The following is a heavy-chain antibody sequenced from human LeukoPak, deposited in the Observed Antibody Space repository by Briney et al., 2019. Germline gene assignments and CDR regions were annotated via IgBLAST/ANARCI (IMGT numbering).Heavy chain of an antibody. D-gene: IGHD4-17*01. J-gene: IGHJ4*02. V-gene: IGHV1-46*01. CDR1: GYTFTSYY. Sequence: ASVTVSCKASGYTFTSYYMHWVRQAPGQGLEWMGTINPSGGSTSYAQKFQGRVTMTRDTSTSTVYMELSSLRSEDTAVYYCARDDYGDYATDYWGQGTLVTVCS. CDR3: ARDDYGDYATDY. CDR2: INPSGGST.